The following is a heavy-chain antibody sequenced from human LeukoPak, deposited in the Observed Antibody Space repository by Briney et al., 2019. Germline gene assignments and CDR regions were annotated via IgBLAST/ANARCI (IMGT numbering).Heavy chain of an antibody. D-gene: IGHD6-13*01. CDR3: VRTTAAAVDAFDI. V-gene: IGHV5-51*01. J-gene: IGHJ3*02. CDR2: IYPADSDA. CDR1: GYTFSYYW. Sequence: GESLKISCKGSGYTFSYYWIGWVRQMPGTGLEWMGIIYPADSDARYSPSFQGQVTISADKSISTAYLQWSSLKASDTAIYYCVRTTAAAVDAFDIWGQGTMVTTSS.